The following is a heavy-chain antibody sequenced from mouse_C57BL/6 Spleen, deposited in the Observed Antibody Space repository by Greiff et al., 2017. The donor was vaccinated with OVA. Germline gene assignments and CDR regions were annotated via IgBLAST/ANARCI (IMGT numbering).Heavy chain of an antibody. J-gene: IGHJ4*01. CDR1: GFTFSSYA. D-gene: IGHD1-1*01. CDR3: AREGSSYAYAMDY. CDR2: ISDGGSYT. Sequence: EVQVVESGGGLVKPGGSLKLSCAASGFTFSSYAMSWVRQTPEKRLEWVATISDGGSYTYYPDNVKGRFTISRDNAKNNLYLQMSHLKSEDTAMYYCAREGSSYAYAMDYWGQGTSVTVSS. V-gene: IGHV5-4*01.